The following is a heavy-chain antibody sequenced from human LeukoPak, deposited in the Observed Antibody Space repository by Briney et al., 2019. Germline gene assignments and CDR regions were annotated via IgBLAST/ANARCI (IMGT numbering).Heavy chain of an antibody. CDR3: ASGRLQQLVVGFHY. V-gene: IGHV4-59*01. J-gene: IGHJ4*02. Sequence: SETLSLTCTVSGGSISSYYWSWIRQPPGKGLEWVGYIYYSGSTNYNPSLKSRVTISVDTSKKQFSLKLSSVTAADTAVYYCASGRLQQLVVGFHYWGQGTLVTVSS. D-gene: IGHD6-13*01. CDR2: IYYSGST. CDR1: GGSISSYY.